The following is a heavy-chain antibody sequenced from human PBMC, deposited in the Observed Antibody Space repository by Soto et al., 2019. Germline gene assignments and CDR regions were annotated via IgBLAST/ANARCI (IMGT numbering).Heavy chain of an antibody. J-gene: IGHJ4*02. D-gene: IGHD3-3*01. CDR2: ISAYNGNT. V-gene: IGHV1-18*01. Sequence: QVQLVQSGAEVKKPGASVKVSCKASGYTFTSYGISWVRQAPGQGLEWMGWISAYNGNTNYAQKLQGKVTMTTDTSTSTGYMELRSLRSDGTAVYYCARGARRYDFWSGYSDYWGQGTLVTVSS. CDR3: ARGARRYDFWSGYSDY. CDR1: GYTFTSYG.